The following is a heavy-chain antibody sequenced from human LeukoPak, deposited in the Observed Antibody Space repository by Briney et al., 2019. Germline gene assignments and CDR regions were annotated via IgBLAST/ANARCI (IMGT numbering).Heavy chain of an antibody. CDR1: GGSMFSYY. J-gene: IGHJ2*01. Sequence: SETVSLTCSVSGGSMFSYYWNWIRQSPGKGLEWIGFVYSNGMTTYNPSLRSRGTISIATSRNQFSLRLTSVTAADTATYYCTRRAYYDSSGYNPTAGYFDLWGRGTLVTVSS. CDR3: TRRAYYDSSGYNPTAGYFDL. V-gene: IGHV4-4*08. CDR2: VYSNGMT. D-gene: IGHD3-22*01.